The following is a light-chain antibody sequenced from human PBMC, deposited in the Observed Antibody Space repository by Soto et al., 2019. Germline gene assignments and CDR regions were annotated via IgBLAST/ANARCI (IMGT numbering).Light chain of an antibody. CDR1: SSDVGGYNY. J-gene: IGLJ2*01. V-gene: IGLV2-8*01. Sequence: QSALTQPPSASGSPGQSVTISCTGTSSDVGGYNYVSWYQQHPGKAPKFLIFEVSRPLSGVPDRFSGSKSGNTASLTVSGLQVDDEADYYCSSYAGSNNPVIFGGGIKVTVL. CDR2: EVS. CDR3: SSYAGSNNPVI.